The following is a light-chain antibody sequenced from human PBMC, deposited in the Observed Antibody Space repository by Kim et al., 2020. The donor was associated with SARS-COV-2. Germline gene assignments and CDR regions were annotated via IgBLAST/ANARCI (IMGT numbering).Light chain of an antibody. V-gene: IGLV1-44*01. CDR1: RSNIGSNS. J-gene: IGLJ2*01. CDR3: AVWDDSLNGVV. CDR2: RVD. Sequence: QSVLTQPPSASGTPGQRVTIPCSGSRSNIGSNSVNWYQQLPGTAPKLLIYRVDERPSGVPDRFSGSQSGARASVAISGLQSEDEADYYWAVWDDSLNGVVFSGGTQLSVL.